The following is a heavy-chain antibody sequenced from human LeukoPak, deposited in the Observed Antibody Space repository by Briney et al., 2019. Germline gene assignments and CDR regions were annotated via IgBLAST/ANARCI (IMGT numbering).Heavy chain of an antibody. CDR3: ARGQSYRKSQNWFGP. Sequence: SETLSLTCTVSGGSISSYYWSWIRQPPGKGLEWIGYIYYSGSTNYNPSLKSRVTISVDTSKNQFSLELTSVTAADTAVYFCARGQSYRKSQNWFGPWGQGTLVTVSS. CDR2: IYYSGST. J-gene: IGHJ5*02. CDR1: GGSISSYY. D-gene: IGHD4-11*01. V-gene: IGHV4-59*12.